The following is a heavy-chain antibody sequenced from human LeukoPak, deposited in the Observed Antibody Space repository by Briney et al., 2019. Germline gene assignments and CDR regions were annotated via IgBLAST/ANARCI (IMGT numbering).Heavy chain of an antibody. Sequence: PGGSLRLSCAASGFTFSSYEMNWVRQAPGKGLEWVSYISSSGSTIYYADSVKGRSTISRGNAKNSLYLQMNSLRAEDTAVYYCARATAAASGAFDIWGQGTMVTVSS. CDR2: ISSSGSTI. D-gene: IGHD6-13*01. CDR1: GFTFSSYE. V-gene: IGHV3-48*03. J-gene: IGHJ3*02. CDR3: ARATAAASGAFDI.